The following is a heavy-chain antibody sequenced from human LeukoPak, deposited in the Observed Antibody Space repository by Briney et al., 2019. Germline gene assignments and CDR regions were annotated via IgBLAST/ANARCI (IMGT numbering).Heavy chain of an antibody. CDR1: GGSISSYY. Sequence: SETLSLTCTVSGGSISSYYWSWIRQPPGKGLEWIGYIYYSGSTNYNPSLKSRVTISVDTSKNQFSLKLSSVTAADTAVYYCAKKEGIYSYGPSPFDYWGQGTLVTVSS. V-gene: IGHV4-59*01. D-gene: IGHD5-18*01. J-gene: IGHJ4*02. CDR3: AKKEGIYSYGPSPFDY. CDR2: IYYSGST.